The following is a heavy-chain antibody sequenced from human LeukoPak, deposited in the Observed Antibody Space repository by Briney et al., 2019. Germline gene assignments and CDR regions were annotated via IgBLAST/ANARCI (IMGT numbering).Heavy chain of an antibody. D-gene: IGHD3-22*01. V-gene: IGHV1-2*02. J-gene: IGHJ4*02. CDR1: GYTFTGYY. CDR2: INPNSGGT. CDR3: AKQTYYYDSSGYPGLDY. Sequence: GASVKVSCKASGYTFTGYYMHWVRQAPGQGLEWMGWINPNSGGTNYAQKFQGRVTMTRDTSISTAYMELSRLRSDDTAVYYCAKQTYYYDSSGYPGLDYWGQGTLVTVPS.